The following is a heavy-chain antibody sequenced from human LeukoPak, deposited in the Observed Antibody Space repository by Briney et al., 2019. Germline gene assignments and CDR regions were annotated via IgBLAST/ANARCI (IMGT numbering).Heavy chain of an antibody. CDR1: GGSISSYY. CDR2: IYYSGST. D-gene: IGHD4-17*01. Sequence: SETLSLTCTVSGGSISSYYWSWIRQPPGKGLEWIGYIYYSGSTNYNPSLKSRVTISVDTSKNQFSLELSSVTAADTAVYYCARDLGDYAFDYWGQGTLVTVSS. J-gene: IGHJ4*02. CDR3: ARDLGDYAFDY. V-gene: IGHV4-59*01.